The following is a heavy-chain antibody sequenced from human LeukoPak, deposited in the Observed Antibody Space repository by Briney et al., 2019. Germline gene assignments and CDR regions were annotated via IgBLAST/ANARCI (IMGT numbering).Heavy chain of an antibody. CDR3: ASTHDIVVVPAAMAYYYYYGMDV. J-gene: IGHJ6*02. D-gene: IGHD2-2*01. Sequence: PGGSLRLSCAASGFTFSSYAMHWVRQAPGKGLEWVAVISYDGSNKYYADSVKGRFTISRDNSKNTLYLQMNSLRAEDTAVYYCASTHDIVVVPAAMAYYYYYGMDVWGQGTTVTVSS. CDR1: GFTFSSYA. CDR2: ISYDGSNK. V-gene: IGHV3-30-3*01.